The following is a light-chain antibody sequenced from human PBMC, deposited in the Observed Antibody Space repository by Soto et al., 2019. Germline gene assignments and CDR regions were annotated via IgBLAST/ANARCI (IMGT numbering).Light chain of an antibody. Sequence: EIVLTQSPVTLSLSPGERATLSCRASQSVGSYLAWYQQQPGQAPRLLIYDASNRATGIPARFSGSGSGTDFTLTISSLEPEDLAVYYCQQRSNWPRTFGQGTKVEIK. CDR1: QSVGSY. CDR2: DAS. V-gene: IGKV3-11*01. CDR3: QQRSNWPRT. J-gene: IGKJ1*01.